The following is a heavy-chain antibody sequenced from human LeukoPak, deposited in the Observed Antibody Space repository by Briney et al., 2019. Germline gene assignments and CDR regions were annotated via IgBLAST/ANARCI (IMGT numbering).Heavy chain of an antibody. J-gene: IGHJ4*02. CDR2: ISGSGHTI. CDR1: GFMFSSFE. Sequence: GGSLRLSCAASGFMFSSFEMSWVRQAPGKGLEWVSYISGSGHTIYYADSVRGRFTISRDNAKNSLYLQMNSLRAEDTALYYCAREMGGYPFDYWGQGTLVTVSS. D-gene: IGHD5-12*01. CDR3: AREMGGYPFDY. V-gene: IGHV3-48*03.